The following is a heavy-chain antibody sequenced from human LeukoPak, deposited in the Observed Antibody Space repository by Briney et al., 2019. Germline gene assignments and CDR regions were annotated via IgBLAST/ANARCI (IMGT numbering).Heavy chain of an antibody. CDR3: ASPLSGWLDY. CDR1: GDSVSSKSVT. V-gene: IGHV6-1*01. J-gene: IGHJ4*02. Sequence: SQTLSLTCAISGDSVSSKSVTWNWIRQSPSRGLEWLGRTYYRSKWFNDYALSVKSRITINPDTSKNQFSLQLNSVTPEDTSVYYCASPLSGWLDYWGQGIQVTVSS. D-gene: IGHD6-19*01. CDR2: TYYRSKWFN.